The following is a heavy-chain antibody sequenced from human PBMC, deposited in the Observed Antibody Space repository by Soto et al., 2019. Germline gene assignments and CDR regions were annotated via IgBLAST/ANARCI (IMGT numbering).Heavy chain of an antibody. Sequence: ASVKVSCKASGYTFTSYGINWVRQATGQGLEWMGWMNPNSGNTGYAQKFQGRVTMTRNTSISTAYMELSSLRSEDTAVYYCARVRGWQQLKTDYWGQGTLVTVSS. CDR1: GYTFTSYG. CDR2: MNPNSGNT. J-gene: IGHJ4*02. V-gene: IGHV1-8*02. D-gene: IGHD6-13*01. CDR3: ARVRGWQQLKTDY.